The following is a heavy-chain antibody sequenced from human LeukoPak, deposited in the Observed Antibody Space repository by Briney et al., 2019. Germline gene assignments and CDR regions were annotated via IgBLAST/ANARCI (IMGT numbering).Heavy chain of an antibody. Sequence: PGGSLRLSCAASGFTVSSNYMSWVRQAPGKGLEWVSVIYSGGKTYYADSVKGRFTISRDNSKNTLYLQMNNLRAEDTAVYYCARAPGSGSYVYYGLDVWGQGTTVTVSS. D-gene: IGHD3-10*01. CDR1: GFTVSSNY. CDR3: ARAPGSGSYVYYGLDV. J-gene: IGHJ6*02. V-gene: IGHV3-53*01. CDR2: IYSGGKT.